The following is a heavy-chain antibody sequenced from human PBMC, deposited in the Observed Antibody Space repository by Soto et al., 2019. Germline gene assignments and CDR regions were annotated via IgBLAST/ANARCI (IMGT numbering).Heavy chain of an antibody. J-gene: IGHJ5*02. V-gene: IGHV4-30-4*01. D-gene: IGHD4-4*01. Sequence: PSETLSLTCTVSGGSISSGDYYWSWIRQPPGKGLEWIGYIYYSGSTYYNPSLKSRVTISVDTSKNQFSLKLSSVTAADTAVYYCTRYSKYEGWFDPWGQGTLVTVSS. CDR3: TRYSKYEGWFDP. CDR2: IYYSGST. CDR1: GGSISSGDYY.